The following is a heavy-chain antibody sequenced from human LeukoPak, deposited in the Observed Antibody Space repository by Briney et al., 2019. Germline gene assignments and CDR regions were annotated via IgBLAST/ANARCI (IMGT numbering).Heavy chain of an antibody. CDR3: VRATYWFDP. J-gene: IGHJ5*02. D-gene: IGHD1-26*01. CDR1: GFTFRDYY. CDR2: ISGSGTTI. Sequence: PGGSLRLSCAASGFTFRDYYMTWVRQAPGEGLEWVSFISGSGTTIYYTDSVRGRFTNSRDNAKNSLYLQMNSLRAEDTAVYYCVRATYWFDPWGQGTLVTVSS. V-gene: IGHV3-11*01.